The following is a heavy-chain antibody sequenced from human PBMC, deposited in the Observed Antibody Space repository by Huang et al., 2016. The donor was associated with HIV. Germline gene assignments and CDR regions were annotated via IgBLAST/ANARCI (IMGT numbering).Heavy chain of an antibody. CDR1: GGSISSSSSY. V-gene: IGHV4-39*01. Sequence: QLQLQESGPGLVKPSATLSLTCTVSGGSISSSSSYWGWTRQPPGQGQGWIGSIYYSGKTGNNPSRKCGGSISVDTAETQSSLRLSSVTASEPAVEYCARHDIYCSDGSCSGFDYWGQGSLVTVSS. CDR3: ARHDIYCSDGSCSGFDY. CDR2: IYYSGKT. J-gene: IGHJ4*02. D-gene: IGHD2-15*01.